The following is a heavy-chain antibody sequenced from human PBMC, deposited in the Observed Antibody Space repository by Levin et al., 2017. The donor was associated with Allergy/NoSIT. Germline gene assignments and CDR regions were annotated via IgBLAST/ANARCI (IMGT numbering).Heavy chain of an antibody. Sequence: VASVKVSCKASGGTFSSYAISWVRQAPGQGLEWMGGIIPIFGTANYAQKFQGRVTITADESTSTAYMELSSLRSEDTAVYYCARTLTAGSNYHPWEDNWFDPWGQGTLVTVSS. D-gene: IGHD4-11*01. CDR2: IIPIFGTA. CDR3: ARTLTAGSNYHPWEDNWFDP. J-gene: IGHJ5*02. CDR1: GGTFSSYA. V-gene: IGHV1-69*13.